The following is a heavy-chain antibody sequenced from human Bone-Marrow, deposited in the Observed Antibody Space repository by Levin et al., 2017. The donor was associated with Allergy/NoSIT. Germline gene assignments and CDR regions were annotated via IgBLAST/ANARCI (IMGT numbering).Heavy chain of an antibody. D-gene: IGHD3-3*01. J-gene: IGHJ5*02. V-gene: IGHV5-51*01. CDR3: ARTSGRGGRFLEWTISKPRSDNWFDP. Sequence: GESLKISCKGSGYSFTSYWIGWVRQMPGKGLEWMGIIYPGDSDTRYSPSFQGQVTISADKSISTAYLQWSSLKASDTAMYYCARTSGRGGRFLEWTISKPRSDNWFDPWGQGTLVTVSS. CDR1: GYSFTSYW. CDR2: IYPGDSDT.